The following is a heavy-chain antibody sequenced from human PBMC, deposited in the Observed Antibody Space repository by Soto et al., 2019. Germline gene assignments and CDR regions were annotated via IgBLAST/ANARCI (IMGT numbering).Heavy chain of an antibody. D-gene: IGHD4-17*01. V-gene: IGHV4-34*01. Sequence: SETLSLTCAVYGGSFSGYYWSWFRQPPGKGLEWIGEINHSGSTNYNPSLKSRVTISVDTSKNQFSLKLSSVTAADTAVYYCARDGYGAIDYWGQGTLVTVAS. CDR3: ARDGYGAIDY. J-gene: IGHJ4*02. CDR2: INHSGST. CDR1: GGSFSGYY.